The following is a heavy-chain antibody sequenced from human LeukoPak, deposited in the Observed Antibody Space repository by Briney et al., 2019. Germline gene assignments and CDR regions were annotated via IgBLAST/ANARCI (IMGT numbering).Heavy chain of an antibody. V-gene: IGHV1-2*02. J-gene: IGHJ4*02. CDR1: GYTFTGYY. D-gene: IGHD1-1*01. CDR3: ARGGLPGTTISVVSGG. CDR2: INPNSGGT. Sequence: GASVKVSCKASGYTFTGYYMHWVRQAPGQGLEWMGWINPNSGGTNYAQKFQGRVTMTRDTSISTAYMELSRLRSDDTAVYYCARGGLPGTTISVVSGGWGQGTLVTVSS.